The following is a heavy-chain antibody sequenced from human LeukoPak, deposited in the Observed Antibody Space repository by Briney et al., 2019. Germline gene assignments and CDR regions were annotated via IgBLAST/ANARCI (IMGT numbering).Heavy chain of an antibody. CDR2: IYSGGST. J-gene: IGHJ3*02. Sequence: AGGSLRLSCAASGFTVSSNYMSWVRQAPGKGLEWVSVIYSGGSTYYADSVKGRFTISRDNSKNTLYLQMNSLRAEDTAVYYCARERGYCSSTSCLGGAFDIWGQGTMVTVSS. V-gene: IGHV3-53*01. CDR3: ARERGYCSSTSCLGGAFDI. CDR1: GFTVSSNY. D-gene: IGHD2-2*01.